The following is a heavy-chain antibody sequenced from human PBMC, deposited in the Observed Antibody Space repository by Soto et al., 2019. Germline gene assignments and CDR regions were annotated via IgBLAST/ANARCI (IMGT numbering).Heavy chain of an antibody. CDR2: IWYDGSNK. CDR1: GFTFSSYG. CDR3: ARDDSLGLVVYYYYYGMDV. Sequence: GGSLRLSCAASGFTFSSYGMHWVRQAPGKGLEWVAVIWYDGSNKYYADSVKGRFTISRDNSKNTLYLQMNSLRAEDTAVYYCARDDSLGLVVYYYYYGMDVWGQGTTVTVSS. J-gene: IGHJ6*02. V-gene: IGHV3-33*01. D-gene: IGHD2-8*02.